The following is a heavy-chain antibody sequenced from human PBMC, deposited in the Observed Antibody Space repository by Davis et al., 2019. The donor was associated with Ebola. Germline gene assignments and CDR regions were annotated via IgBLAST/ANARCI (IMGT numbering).Heavy chain of an antibody. J-gene: IGHJ4*02. D-gene: IGHD1-26*01. Sequence: LSLTCEASGFAFSNFWMSWVRQAPGKGLECVSSISDSGGSTPYADSVKGRFTISRDNSKNTLYLQMNSLRAEDTAVYYCARGGGSPDYWGQGTLVTVSS. CDR1: GFAFSNFW. V-gene: IGHV3-23*01. CDR3: ARGGGSPDY. CDR2: ISDSGGST.